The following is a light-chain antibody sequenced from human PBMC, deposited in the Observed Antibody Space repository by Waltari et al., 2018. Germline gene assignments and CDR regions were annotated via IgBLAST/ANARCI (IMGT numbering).Light chain of an antibody. CDR1: QAIINN. Sequence: DIHLTQSPSSLPASVGDRVTITCQASQAIINNLAWYQQKPGEVPKLLIYKASTLQRGVPSRFSGSGSATDLTLTISSLQPEDFATYYCQHVYGIPRTFGQGTKVEIK. V-gene: IGKV1-9*01. CDR3: QHVYGIPRT. J-gene: IGKJ1*01. CDR2: KAS.